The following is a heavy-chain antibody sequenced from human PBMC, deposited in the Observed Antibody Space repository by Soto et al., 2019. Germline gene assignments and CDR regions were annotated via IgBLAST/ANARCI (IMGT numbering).Heavy chain of an antibody. CDR3: AIPPRNQDGPSDY. J-gene: IGHJ4*02. D-gene: IGHD4-17*01. CDR2: IYYSGST. V-gene: IGHV4-39*01. CDR1: GGSISSSSYY. Sequence: QLQLQESGPGLVKPSETLSLTCTVSGGSISSSSYYWGWIRQPPGKGLEWIGSIYYSGSTYYNPSLKSRVTISVDTSKNQFSLKLSSVTAADTAVYYCAIPPRNQDGPSDYWGQGTLVTVSS.